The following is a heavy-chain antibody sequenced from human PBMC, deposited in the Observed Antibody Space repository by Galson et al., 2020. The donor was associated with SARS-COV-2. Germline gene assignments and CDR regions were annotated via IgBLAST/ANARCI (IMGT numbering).Heavy chain of an antibody. CDR2: IYPGDSDT. J-gene: IGHJ4*02. CDR1: GYSFTSYW. D-gene: IGHD1-26*01. V-gene: IGHV5-51*01. CDR3: ARRAVGATGEGLY. Sequence: ASVKVSCKGSGYSFTSYWIGWVRQMPGKGLEWMGIIYPGDSDTRYSPSFQGQVTISADKSISTAYLQWSSLKASDTAMYYCARRAVGATGEGLYWGQGTLVTLSS.